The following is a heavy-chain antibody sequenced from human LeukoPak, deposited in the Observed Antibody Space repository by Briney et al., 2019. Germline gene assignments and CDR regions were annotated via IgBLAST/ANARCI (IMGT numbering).Heavy chain of an antibody. J-gene: IGHJ3*02. D-gene: IGHD5-18*01. CDR1: GFTFSSYA. CDR2: ISYDGSNK. Sequence: GGSLRLSCAASGFTFSSYAKHWVRQAPGKGLEWVAVISYDGSNKYYADSVKGRFTISRDNSKNALYLQMNSLRAEDTAVYYCARVRDTAMVMDAFDIWGQGTMVTVSS. CDR3: ARVRDTAMVMDAFDI. V-gene: IGHV3-30*04.